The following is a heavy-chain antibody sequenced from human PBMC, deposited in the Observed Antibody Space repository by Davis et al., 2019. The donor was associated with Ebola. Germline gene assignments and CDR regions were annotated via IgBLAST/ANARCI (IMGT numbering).Heavy chain of an antibody. CDR2: INPSGGST. V-gene: IGHV1-46*01. J-gene: IGHJ6*02. Sequence: ASVQVSCKASGYTFTSYYMHWVRQAPGQGLEWMGIINPSGGSTSYAQKFQGRVTMTRNTSISTAYMELSSLRSEDTAVYYCANSMIGSDGSRARRRYYYYGMDVWGQGTTVTVSS. CDR1: GYTFTSYY. CDR3: ANSMIGSDGSRARRRYYYYGMDV. D-gene: IGHD2-15*01.